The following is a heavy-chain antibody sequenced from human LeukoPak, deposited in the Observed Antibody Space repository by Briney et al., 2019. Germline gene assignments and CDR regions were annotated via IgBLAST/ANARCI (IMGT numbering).Heavy chain of an antibody. CDR3: TGGRSDRGYYGFDV. J-gene: IGHJ6*02. Sequence: PGGSLRLSCAASGFSFSDHYMDWVRQAPGQGLEWVGRIRNKARSYTTEYAASVTGRFTIPRDDSKNSLYLQMNSLTIEDTAVYYCTGGRSDRGYYGFDVWGQGTTVIVSS. V-gene: IGHV3-72*01. CDR2: IRNKARSYTT. CDR1: GFSFSDHY.